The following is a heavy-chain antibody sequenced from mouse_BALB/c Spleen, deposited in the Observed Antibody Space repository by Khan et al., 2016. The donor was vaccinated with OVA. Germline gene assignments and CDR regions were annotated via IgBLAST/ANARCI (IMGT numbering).Heavy chain of an antibody. D-gene: IGHD3-3*01. Sequence: VQLQPSGPELMKPGASVNISCKASGYSFTSYYIHWVKQSHEKSLEWIGYIDPFNGGTDYNRKFKGKATLTVDKSSSTAYMHLSSLTSEDSAVYYCVRGTFGYWGQGTLVTVSA. CDR3: VRGTFGY. CDR2: IDPFNGGT. J-gene: IGHJ3*01. CDR1: GYSFTSYY. V-gene: IGHV1S135*01.